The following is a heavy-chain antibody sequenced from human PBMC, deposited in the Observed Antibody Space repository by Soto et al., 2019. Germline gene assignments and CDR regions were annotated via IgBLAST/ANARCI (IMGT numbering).Heavy chain of an antibody. CDR2: IFSNDEK. V-gene: IGHV2-26*01. J-gene: IGHJ3*02. CDR3: AHREIYYDFDAFDI. Sequence: QVTLKESGPVLVKPTETLTLTCTVSGFSLSNARMGVSWIRQPPGKALEWLAHIFSNDEKSYSTSLKSRLTISKDTSKSQVVLTMINMDPVDTATYYCAHREIYYDFDAFDIWGQGTMVTVSS. CDR1: GFSLSNARMG. D-gene: IGHD3-3*01.